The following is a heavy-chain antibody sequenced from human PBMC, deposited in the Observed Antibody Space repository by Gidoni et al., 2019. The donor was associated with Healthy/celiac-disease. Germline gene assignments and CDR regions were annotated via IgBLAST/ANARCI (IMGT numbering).Heavy chain of an antibody. Sequence: EVQLLESGGGLVQPWGSLRLSCAASGFTFSSYPMCWVRQAPGMGLEWVSAISGSGGSTYYADSVKGRFTISRDNSKNTLYLQMNSLRAEDTAVYYCAKGAGYCSGGSCYHKYYFDYWGQGTLVTVSS. CDR1: GFTFSSYP. CDR2: ISGSGGST. CDR3: AKGAGYCSGGSCYHKYYFDY. D-gene: IGHD2-15*01. V-gene: IGHV3-23*01. J-gene: IGHJ4*02.